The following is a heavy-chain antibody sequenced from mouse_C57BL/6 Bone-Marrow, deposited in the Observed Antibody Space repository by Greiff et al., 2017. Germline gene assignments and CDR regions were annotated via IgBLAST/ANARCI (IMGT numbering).Heavy chain of an antibody. D-gene: IGHD1-1*01. V-gene: IGHV7-1*01. CDR3: ARDDYYGSSPFAY. J-gene: IGHJ3*01. CDR2: SRNKANDYTT. Sequence: VQVVESGGGLVQSGRSLRLSCATSGFTFSDFYMEWVRQAPGKGLEWIAASRNKANDYTTEYSAAVKGRFIVSRDTSQSILYLQMNALRAEDTAIYYCARDDYYGSSPFAYWGQGTLVTVSA. CDR1: GFTFSDFY.